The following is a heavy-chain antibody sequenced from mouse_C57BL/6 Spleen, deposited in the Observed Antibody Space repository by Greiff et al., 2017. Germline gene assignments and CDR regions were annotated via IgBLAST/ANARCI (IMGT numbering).Heavy chain of an antibody. J-gene: IGHJ3*01. Sequence: VQLQQSGAELVKPGASVKLSCIASGFNIKDYYMHWVKQRTEQGLEWIGRIDPEDGETKYAPKFQGKATITADTSSNTAYLQLSSLTSEDTAVYYCARGEGSSYWFAYWGQGTLVTVSA. D-gene: IGHD1-1*01. V-gene: IGHV14-2*01. CDR1: GFNIKDYY. CDR2: IDPEDGET. CDR3: ARGEGSSYWFAY.